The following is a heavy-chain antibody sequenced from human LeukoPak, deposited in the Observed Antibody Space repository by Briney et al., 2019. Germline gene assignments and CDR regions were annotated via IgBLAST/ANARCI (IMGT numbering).Heavy chain of an antibody. CDR1: GASFNSDDQY. V-gene: IGHV4-31*03. D-gene: IGHD2-2*01. J-gene: IGHJ4*02. CDR3: SRGLGSRKLGY. Sequence: SETLSLTCTVSGASFNSDDQYWNWIRQSPGKGLEWIGSIHPSGMLYNNPSLESRVTVSRDTSKNQFSLNLNSVTAADTAVYFCSRGLGSRKLGYWGQGILVTVSS. CDR2: IHPSGML.